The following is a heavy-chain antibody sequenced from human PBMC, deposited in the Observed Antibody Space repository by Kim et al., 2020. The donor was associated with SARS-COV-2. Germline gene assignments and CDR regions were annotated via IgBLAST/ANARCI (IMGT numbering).Heavy chain of an antibody. CDR2: IYSGGST. Sequence: GGSLRLSCAASGFTFSSNYMSWVRQAPGKGLGWVAGIYSGGSTYYADSVKGRFTSSRDTTKNTLNLQMNSMRAEDTAVNDVARQIVVSDDAFAIWGQGTMVTVSS. CDR1: GFTFSSNY. J-gene: IGHJ3*02. V-gene: IGHV3-66*04. CDR3: ARQIVVSDDAFAI. D-gene: IGHD3-22*01.